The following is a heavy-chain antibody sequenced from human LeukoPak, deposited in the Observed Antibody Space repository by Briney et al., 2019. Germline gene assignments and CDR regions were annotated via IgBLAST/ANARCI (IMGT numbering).Heavy chain of an antibody. CDR2: ISSGGGP. D-gene: IGHD4-17*01. CDR3: AKDRLTTVTTLFGTPTDY. V-gene: IGHV3-23*01. CDR1: GFTFSSYV. J-gene: IGHJ4*02. Sequence: GGSLRLSCAASGFTFSSYVMSWVRQAPGKGLEWVSAISSGGGPSYADSVKGRFTISRDNSKNTLYLLMNSPRAEDTAMYYCAKDRLTTVTTLFGTPTDYWGQGTLVTVSS.